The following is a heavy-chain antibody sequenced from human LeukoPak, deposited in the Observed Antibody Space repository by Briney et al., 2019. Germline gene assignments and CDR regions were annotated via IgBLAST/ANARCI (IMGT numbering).Heavy chain of an antibody. CDR3: ARDSRRGELPNY. V-gene: IGHV3-7*05. CDR2: IKEDGSEK. CDR1: GFTFSMYW. J-gene: IGHJ4*02. Sequence: GGSLRLSCAASGFTFSMYWMSWVRPAPGKGLEWVANIKEDGSEKYYVDSVRGRFTISRDNAKNSLFLQMNSLRAEDTAVYYCARDSRRGELPNYWGQGTLVTVSS. D-gene: IGHD1-7*01.